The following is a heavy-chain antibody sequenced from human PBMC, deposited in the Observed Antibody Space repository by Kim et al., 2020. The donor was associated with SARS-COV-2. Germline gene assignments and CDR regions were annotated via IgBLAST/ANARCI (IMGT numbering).Heavy chain of an antibody. J-gene: IGHJ4*02. CDR2: INHSGST. V-gene: IGHV4-34*01. D-gene: IGHD2-2*02. Sequence: SETLSLTCAVYGGSFSGYYWSWIRQPPGKGLEWVGEINHSGSTNYNPSLKSRVTISVDTSKNQFSLKLSSVPAADTAVYYCGYCSSTSCYNYWGQGTLVTVSS. CDR3: GYCSSTSCYNY. CDR1: GGSFSGYY.